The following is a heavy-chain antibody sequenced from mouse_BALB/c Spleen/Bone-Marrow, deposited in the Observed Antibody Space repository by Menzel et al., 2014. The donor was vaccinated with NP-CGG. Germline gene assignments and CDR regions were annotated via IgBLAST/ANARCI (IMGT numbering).Heavy chain of an antibody. CDR1: GFNIKDTY. CDR3: ARYRYYGSSYAMDY. J-gene: IGHJ4*01. V-gene: IGHV14-3*02. Sequence: EVQLQQSGAELVKPGASVKLSCTASGFNIKDTYMHWVMQRPEQGLEWIGRIDPADGNTKYDPKFQGKATITADTSSNTACLQLSSLTSEDTAVYYCARYRYYGSSYAMDYWGQGTSGTVSS. CDR2: IDPADGNT. D-gene: IGHD1-1*01.